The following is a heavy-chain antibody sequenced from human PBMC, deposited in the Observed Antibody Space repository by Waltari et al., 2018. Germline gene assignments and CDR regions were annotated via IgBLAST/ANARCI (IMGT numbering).Heavy chain of an antibody. D-gene: IGHD2-15*01. CDR3: ARGKDVVVLDNYFDY. CDR1: GYAFINYD. Sequence: QVRLVQSGNELRKPGASVRVSCTASGYAFINYDINWVRQAPGQGLECMGLMNPSSGNTGYAQKFQGRFAITRNTSISTAYMELTNLRFDDTAVYYCARGKDVVVLDNYFDYWGQGTLVTVSS. J-gene: IGHJ4*02. CDR2: MNPSSGNT. V-gene: IGHV1-8*02.